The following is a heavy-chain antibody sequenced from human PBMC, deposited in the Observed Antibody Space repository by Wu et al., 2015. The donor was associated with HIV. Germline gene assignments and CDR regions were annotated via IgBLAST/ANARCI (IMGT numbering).Heavy chain of an antibody. V-gene: IGHV1-2*02. CDR2: INPNSGGSGGT. CDR1: GYTFTGYY. D-gene: IGHD2-21*02. J-gene: IGHJ4*02. CDR3: ARDSCGGDCQRPYYFDY. Sequence: QVQLVQSGAEVKKPGASVKVSCKASGYTFTGYYMHWVRQAPGQGLEWMGWINPNSGGSGGTNYAQKFQGRVTMTRDTSISTAYMELSRLRSDDTAVYYCARDSCGGDCQRPYYFDYWGQGTLVTVSS.